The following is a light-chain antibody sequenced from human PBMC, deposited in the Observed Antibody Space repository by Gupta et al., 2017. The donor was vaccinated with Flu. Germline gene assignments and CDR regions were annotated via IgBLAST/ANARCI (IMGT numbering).Light chain of an antibody. CDR3: QQYNNWPPYT. J-gene: IGKJ2*01. Sequence: ATLSVSPGERATLSCRASQSVSSNLAWYQQKPGQAPRLLMYDASTRATGIPARFSGSGYGTEFTLTISSRQSEDFAVYYCQQYNNWPPYTFGQGTKLEIK. CDR2: DAS. CDR1: QSVSSN. V-gene: IGKV3-15*01.